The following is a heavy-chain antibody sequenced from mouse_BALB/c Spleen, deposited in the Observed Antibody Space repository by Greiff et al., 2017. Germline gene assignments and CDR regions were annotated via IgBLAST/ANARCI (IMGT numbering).Heavy chain of an antibody. J-gene: IGHJ4*01. CDR3: ARLWSYCAMDY. Sequence: QVQLQQSGAELMKPGASVKISCKATGYTFSSYWIEWVKQRPGHGLEWIGEILPGSGSTNYNEKFKGKATFTADTSSNTAYMQLSSLTSEDSAVYYCARLWSYCAMDYWGQGTSVTVSS. D-gene: IGHD1-1*02. CDR2: ILPGSGST. CDR1: GYTFSSYW. V-gene: IGHV1-9*01.